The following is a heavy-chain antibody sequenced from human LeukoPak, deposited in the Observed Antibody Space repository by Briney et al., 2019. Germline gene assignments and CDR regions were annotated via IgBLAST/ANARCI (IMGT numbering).Heavy chain of an antibody. J-gene: IGHJ4*02. V-gene: IGHV3-21*01. CDR3: ARGIAGGGSSGYCPDY. Sequence: GGSLRLSCAASVFTFSTYSMNWVRQAPGKGLEWVSSISSSGSYIYYAASVKGRFTISRDNAKNSLYLQMNSLRAEDTAVYYCARGIAGGGSSGYCPDYWGQGTLVTVSS. D-gene: IGHD3-22*01. CDR1: VFTFSTYS. CDR2: ISSSGSYI.